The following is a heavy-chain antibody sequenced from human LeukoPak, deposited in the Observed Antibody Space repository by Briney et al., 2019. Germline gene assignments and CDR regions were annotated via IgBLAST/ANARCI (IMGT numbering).Heavy chain of an antibody. D-gene: IGHD3-22*01. CDR2: IKQDGSEK. CDR1: GFTFSGYW. V-gene: IGHV3-7*01. Sequence: GGSLRLSCAASGFTFSGYWMSWVRQAPGKGLEWVANIKQDGSEKYYVDSVKGRFTISRDNAKNSLYLQMNSLRAEDTAVYYCAREPGYYDSSGYYYSWSAFDIWGQGTMVTVSS. CDR3: AREPGYYDSSGYYYSWSAFDI. J-gene: IGHJ3*02.